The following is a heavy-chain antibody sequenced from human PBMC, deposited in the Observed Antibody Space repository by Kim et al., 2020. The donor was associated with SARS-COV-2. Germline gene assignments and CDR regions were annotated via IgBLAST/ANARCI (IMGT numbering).Heavy chain of an antibody. D-gene: IGHD4-17*01. CDR3: ARLGHDYGDLHFDY. CDR1: GGSISSSSYY. Sequence: SETLSLTCTDSGGSISSSSYYWGWIRQPPGKGLEWIGSIYYSGSTYYNPSLKSRVTISVDTSKNQFSLKLSSVTAADTAVYYCARLGHDYGDLHFDYWG. CDR2: IYYSGST. V-gene: IGHV4-39*01. J-gene: IGHJ4*01.